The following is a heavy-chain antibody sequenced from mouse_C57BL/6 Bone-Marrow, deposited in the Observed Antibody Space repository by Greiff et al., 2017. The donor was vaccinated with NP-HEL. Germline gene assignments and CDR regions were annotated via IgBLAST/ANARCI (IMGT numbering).Heavy chain of an antibody. CDR1: GYTFTSYW. CDR2: IYPGNSDT. Sequence: VQLQQSGTVLARPGASVKMSCKTSGYTFTSYWMHWVKQRPGQGLEWIGAIYPGNSDTSYNQKFKGKAKLTAVTSASTAYMELRSLTNEDSAVYYCTGFWGVRRPYYAMDYWGQGTSVTVSS. D-gene: IGHD2-14*01. CDR3: TGFWGVRRPYYAMDY. V-gene: IGHV1-5*01. J-gene: IGHJ4*01.